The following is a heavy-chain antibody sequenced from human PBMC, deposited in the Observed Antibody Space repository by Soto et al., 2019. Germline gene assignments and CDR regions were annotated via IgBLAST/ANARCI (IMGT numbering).Heavy chain of an antibody. V-gene: IGHV3-66*01. D-gene: IGHD5-18*01. CDR3: ARDYSSYGPFDY. J-gene: IGHJ4*02. CDR1: GFSLDDYS. Sequence: GGSLRLSCAASGFSLDDYSMHWVRQAPGKGLEWVSVIYSGGSTYYADSVKGRFTISRDNSKNTLYLQMNSLRAEDTAVYYCARDYSSYGPFDYWGQGTLVTVSS. CDR2: IYSGGST.